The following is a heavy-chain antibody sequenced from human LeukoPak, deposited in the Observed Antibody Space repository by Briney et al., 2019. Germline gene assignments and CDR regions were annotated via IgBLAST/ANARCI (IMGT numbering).Heavy chain of an antibody. CDR2: IYSSGST. CDR3: AKDGNWARFED. D-gene: IGHD7-27*01. V-gene: IGHV3-53*01. Sequence: GGSLRLSCVASGLTVSSNYMSWVRQAPGKGPEWVSVIYSSGSTYYADSVKGRFTISRDNSKNMVWLQINSPTAEDTATYYCAKDGNWARFEDWGQGTLVTVSS. J-gene: IGHJ4*02. CDR1: GLTVSSNY.